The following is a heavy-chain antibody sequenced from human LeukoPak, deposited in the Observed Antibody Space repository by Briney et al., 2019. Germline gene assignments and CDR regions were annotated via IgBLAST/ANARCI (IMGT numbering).Heavy chain of an antibody. Sequence: SETLSLTCTVSGGSISSYYWSWIRQPPGKGLEWIGYIYYSGSTNYNPSLKSRVTISVDTSKNQFSLKLSSVTAADTAVYYCARLLVVGVSYGMDVWGRGTTVTVSS. V-gene: IGHV4-59*01. CDR1: GGSISSYY. D-gene: IGHD2-15*01. J-gene: IGHJ6*02. CDR3: ARLLVVGVSYGMDV. CDR2: IYYSGST.